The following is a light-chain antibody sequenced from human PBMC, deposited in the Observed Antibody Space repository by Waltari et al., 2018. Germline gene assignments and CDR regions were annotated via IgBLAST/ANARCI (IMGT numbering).Light chain of an antibody. V-gene: IGKV1-5*03. CDR3: HHYDGYSRT. CDR2: KSS. J-gene: IGKJ1*01. CDR1: QHISAW. Sequence: DIQLTQSPSTLSASIGDRVTITCRASQHISAWLAWYQQKPGKAPKLLIYKSSSSGSGVSSRFTGRRSGTDFTLTISGLQPDDFATYYCHHYDGYSRTFGQGTRVEVK.